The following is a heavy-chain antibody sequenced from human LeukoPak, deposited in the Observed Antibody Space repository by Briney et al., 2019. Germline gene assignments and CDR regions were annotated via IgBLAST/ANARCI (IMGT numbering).Heavy chain of an antibody. V-gene: IGHV6-1*01. Sequence: SQTLSLTCALSGDSVSSNSAAWNWLRQSPSRGLEWLGRTYYRSKWYNDYAVSVKSRITINPDTSKNQFSLQLNSVTPEDTAVYYCARDRYCSSTSRYRVTSNFDYWGQGTLVTVSS. D-gene: IGHD2-2*01. J-gene: IGHJ4*02. CDR1: GDSVSSNSAA. CDR2: TYYRSKWYN. CDR3: ARDRYCSSTSRYRVTSNFDY.